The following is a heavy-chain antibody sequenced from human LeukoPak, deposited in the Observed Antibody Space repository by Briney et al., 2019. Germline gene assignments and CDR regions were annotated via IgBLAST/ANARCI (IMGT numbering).Heavy chain of an antibody. CDR2: IYHSGST. D-gene: IGHD6-13*01. CDR1: GGSISTYY. J-gene: IGHJ4*02. CDR3: ASGSSWYMGGFDF. V-gene: IGHV4-59*01. Sequence: SETLSLTCTVSGGSISTYYWSWIRQPPGKGLEWIGYIYHSGSTKYNPSLKSRVTISVDTSENQFSLKLNSVTAADTAVYYCASGSSWYMGGFDFRGQGTLVTVSS.